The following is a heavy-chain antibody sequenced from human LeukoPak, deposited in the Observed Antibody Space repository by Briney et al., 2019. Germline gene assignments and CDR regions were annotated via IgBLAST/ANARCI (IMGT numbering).Heavy chain of an antibody. CDR1: GFTFSSYA. D-gene: IGHD6-19*01. V-gene: IGHV3-30-3*01. Sequence: PGGSLRLSCAASGFTFSSYAMHWVRQAPGKGLEWVAVISYDGSNKYYADSVKGRFTISRDNSKNTLYLQMNSLRAEDTAVYYCARDREASVAVAGTLAYWGQGPRVTVPS. J-gene: IGHJ4*02. CDR2: ISYDGSNK. CDR3: ARDREASVAVAGTLAY.